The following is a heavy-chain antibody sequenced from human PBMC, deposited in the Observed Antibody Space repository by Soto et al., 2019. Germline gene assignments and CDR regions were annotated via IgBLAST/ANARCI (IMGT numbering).Heavy chain of an antibody. CDR3: ARGSSRDCSGGSCYWNY. V-gene: IGHV4-34*01. D-gene: IGHD2-15*01. Sequence: SETLSLTCGVSSGSFSGYYWSWIRQTPGKGLEWIGEINHTGSTNYNPSLKSRITISVDTSKTQFSLELNSVTAADTAVYYCARGSSRDCSGGSCYWNYWGQGTLVT. J-gene: IGHJ4*02. CDR2: INHTGST. CDR1: SGSFSGYY.